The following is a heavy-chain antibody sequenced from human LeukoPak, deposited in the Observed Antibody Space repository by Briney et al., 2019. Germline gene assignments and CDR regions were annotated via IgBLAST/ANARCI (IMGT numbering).Heavy chain of an antibody. J-gene: IGHJ4*02. D-gene: IGHD3-22*01. CDR3: ARDASSGYYFDY. Sequence: TGGSLRLSCAASGFTVSSNYMSWVRQAPGKGLEWVSVIYSGGSTYYADFVKGRFTISRDNSKNTLYLQMNSLRAEDTAVYYCARDASSGYYFDYWGQGTLVTVSS. V-gene: IGHV3-53*01. CDR2: IYSGGST. CDR1: GFTVSSNY.